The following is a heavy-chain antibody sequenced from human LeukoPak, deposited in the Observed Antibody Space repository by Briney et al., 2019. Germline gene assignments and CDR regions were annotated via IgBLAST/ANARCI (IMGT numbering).Heavy chain of an antibody. CDR3: ARGLVPAAVEFDY. Sequence: PGGSLRLSCADSGFTFRSYSMNWVRQAPGKGLEWVSSISSSSKYKYYADSVKGRFTISRDNAKNSLYLQMNSLRAEDTATYYCARGLVPAAVEFDYWGQGTLVTVSS. CDR2: ISSSSKYK. J-gene: IGHJ4*02. V-gene: IGHV3-21*01. CDR1: GFTFRSYS. D-gene: IGHD2-2*01.